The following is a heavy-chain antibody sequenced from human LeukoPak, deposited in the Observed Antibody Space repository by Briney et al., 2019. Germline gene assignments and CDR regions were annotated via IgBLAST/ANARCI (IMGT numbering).Heavy chain of an antibody. CDR2: ISYDGSNK. V-gene: IGHV3-30-3*01. Sequence: GRSLRLSCAASGFTFSSYAMHWVRQPPGKGLEWVAVISYDGSNKYYADSVKGRFTISRDNSKNTLYLQMNSLRAEDTAVYYCARRRIAAAGTLMDPWGQGTLVTVSS. D-gene: IGHD6-13*01. J-gene: IGHJ5*02. CDR3: ARRRIAAAGTLMDP. CDR1: GFTFSSYA.